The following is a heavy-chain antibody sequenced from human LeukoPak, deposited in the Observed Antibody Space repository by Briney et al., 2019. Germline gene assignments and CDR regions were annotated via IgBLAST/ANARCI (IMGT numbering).Heavy chain of an antibody. J-gene: IGHJ4*02. CDR2: INSDGSSI. Sequence: GGSLRLSCAASGFTFSSYSMNWVRQAPGKGLVWVSRINSDGSSISYADSVKGRFTISRDNAKNTLYLQMNNLRAEDTAVYYCARAMTYDSTGYYFDYWGQGTLVTVSS. D-gene: IGHD3-22*01. V-gene: IGHV3-74*01. CDR1: GFTFSSYS. CDR3: ARAMTYDSTGYYFDY.